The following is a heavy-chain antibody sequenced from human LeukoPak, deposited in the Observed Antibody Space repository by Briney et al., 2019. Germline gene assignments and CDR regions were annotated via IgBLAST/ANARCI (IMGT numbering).Heavy chain of an antibody. V-gene: IGHV4-39*07. CDR3: ARDALGITAAGVY. D-gene: IGHD6-13*01. CDR1: GGSISSSSYY. J-gene: IGHJ4*02. CDR2: IYYSGST. Sequence: KPSETLSLTCTVSGGSISSSSYYWGWIRQPPGKGLEWIGSIYYSGSTYYNPSLKSRVTISVDTSKNQFSLKLSSVTAADTAVYYCARDALGITAAGVYWGQGTLVTVSS.